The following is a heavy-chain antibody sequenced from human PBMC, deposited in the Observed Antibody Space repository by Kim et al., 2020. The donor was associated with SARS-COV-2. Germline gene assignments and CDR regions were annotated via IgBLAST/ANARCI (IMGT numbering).Heavy chain of an antibody. CDR1: GFTFSSYS. Sequence: GGSLRLSCAASGFTFSSYSMNWVRQAPGKGLEWVSSISSSSSYIYYADSVKGRFTISRDNAKNSLYLQMNSLRAEDTAVYYCARVLTTVTTGDYWGQGTLVTVSS. CDR2: ISSSSSYI. D-gene: IGHD4-17*01. CDR3: ARVLTTVTTGDY. V-gene: IGHV3-21*01. J-gene: IGHJ4*02.